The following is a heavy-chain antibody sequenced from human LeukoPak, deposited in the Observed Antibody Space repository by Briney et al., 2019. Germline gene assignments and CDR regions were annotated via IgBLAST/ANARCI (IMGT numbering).Heavy chain of an antibody. Sequence: SETLSLTCTVSGGSISSSSYHWGWIRQPPGKGLEWIGSIYYSGGTYYNPSLKSRVTISVDTSKNQFSLKLRSVTAADTAVYYCAREYGSGNFDYWGQGTLVTVSS. CDR3: AREYGSGNFDY. D-gene: IGHD3-10*01. CDR1: GGSISSSSYH. J-gene: IGHJ4*02. CDR2: IYYSGGT. V-gene: IGHV4-39*01.